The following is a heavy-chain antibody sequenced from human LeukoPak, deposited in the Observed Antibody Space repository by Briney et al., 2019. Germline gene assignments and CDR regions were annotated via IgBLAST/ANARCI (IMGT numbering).Heavy chain of an antibody. V-gene: IGHV4-59*08. D-gene: IGHD3-10*01. CDR1: GGSISSYY. J-gene: IGHJ6*02. CDR3: ARHYGSGSYYRSTSYYYGMDV. Sequence: SETLSLTCTVSGGSISSYYWSWIRQPPGKGLEWIGYIYYSGSTNYNPSLKSRVTISVDKSKNQFSLKLRSVTAADTAVYYCARHYGSGSYYRSTSYYYGMDVWGQGTTVTVSS. CDR2: IYYSGST.